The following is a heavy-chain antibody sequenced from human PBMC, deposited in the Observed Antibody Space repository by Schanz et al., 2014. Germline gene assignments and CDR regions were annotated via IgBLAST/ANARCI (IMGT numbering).Heavy chain of an antibody. J-gene: IGHJ4*02. CDR2: ISRDGTTS. CDR3: ARDGAELYYFDD. Sequence: QVQLVDSGGGLVKPGGSLRLSCAASGFIFNDYYMNWIRQAPGKGLEWLSYISRDGTTSYYADSVKGRFTISRDNAKNSLYLQMNGLRAEDTAVFYCARDGAELYYFDDWGQGTLVTVSS. V-gene: IGHV3-11*04. CDR1: GFIFNDYY. D-gene: IGHD1-1*01.